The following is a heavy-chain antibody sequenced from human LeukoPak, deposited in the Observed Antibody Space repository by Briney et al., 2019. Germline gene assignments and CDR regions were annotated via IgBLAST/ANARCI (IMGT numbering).Heavy chain of an antibody. J-gene: IGHJ4*02. Sequence: GGCLRLSCAASGFTFSSYEMNWVRQAPGKGLEGGSYISSSGSTIYYADSAKDGFTIPRDNAKNSVYLQMHPLSAEDTAVYYCARDFFGSYDYWGRGTLVTVSS. CDR3: ARDFFGSYDY. V-gene: IGHV3-48*03. CDR2: ISSSGSTI. CDR1: GFTFSSYE. D-gene: IGHD3-10*01.